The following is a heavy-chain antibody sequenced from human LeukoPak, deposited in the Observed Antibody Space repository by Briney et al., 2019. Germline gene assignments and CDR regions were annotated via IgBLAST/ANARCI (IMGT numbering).Heavy chain of an antibody. V-gene: IGHV3-66*01. Sequence: GGSLRLSCAASGFTVSSNYMSWVRQAPGKGLEWVSVIYSGGSTYYADSVKGRFTISRDNSKNTLYLQMNSLRAEDTAVYYCARGDDILSAYFDYWGRGTLVTVSS. J-gene: IGHJ4*02. CDR2: IYSGGST. D-gene: IGHD3-9*01. CDR1: GFTVSSNY. CDR3: ARGDDILSAYFDY.